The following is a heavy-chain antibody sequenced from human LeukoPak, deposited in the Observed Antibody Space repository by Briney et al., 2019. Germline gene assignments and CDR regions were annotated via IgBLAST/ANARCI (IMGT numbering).Heavy chain of an antibody. CDR2: IYYMGGT. D-gene: IGHD3-22*01. CDR3: ARGHHYYDSSGPGGDYYYGMDV. Sequence: SETLSLTCTVSGGSISSYYWSWIRQPPGKGLEWIGYIYYMGGTNYNPSLKSRVTISVDTSKNQFSLKLSSVTAADTAVYYCARGHHYYDSSGPGGDYYYGMDVWGQGTTVTVSS. J-gene: IGHJ6*02. CDR1: GGSISSYY. V-gene: IGHV4-59*01.